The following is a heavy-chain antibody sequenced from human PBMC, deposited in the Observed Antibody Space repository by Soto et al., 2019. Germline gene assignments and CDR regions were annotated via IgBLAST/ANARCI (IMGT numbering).Heavy chain of an antibody. CDR2: IYWDDGK. D-gene: IGHD3-22*01. Sequence: SGPTLVNPTQTLTLTCSFSGFSLSTSGAGVGWIRQPPGKALEWLALIYWDDGKHYSPSLKSRLTITKDTSKNQVVLTMTYMDPVDTATYYCAHHRYYDSGGYYSPYFDYWGQGTLVTVSS. V-gene: IGHV2-5*02. J-gene: IGHJ4*02. CDR3: AHHRYYDSGGYYSPYFDY. CDR1: GFSLSTSGAG.